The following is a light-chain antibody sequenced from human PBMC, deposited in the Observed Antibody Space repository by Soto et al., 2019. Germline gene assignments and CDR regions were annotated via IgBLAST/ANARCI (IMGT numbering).Light chain of an antibody. CDR2: GAS. CDR3: QQYENLPLT. Sequence: DIQMTPSPSSLSASVGDRVTITCQASQDITYALNWYQQRPGKAPKLLIYGASNLETGVPSRFSGSGSGTDFTFTISSLQPEDIATYYCQQYENLPLTFGQGTRLEIK. J-gene: IGKJ5*01. V-gene: IGKV1-33*01. CDR1: QDITYA.